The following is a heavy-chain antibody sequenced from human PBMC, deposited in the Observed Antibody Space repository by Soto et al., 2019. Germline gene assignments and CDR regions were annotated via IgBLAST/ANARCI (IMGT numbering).Heavy chain of an antibody. CDR3: ARDRLTWGYSSSGGNYGMDV. J-gene: IGHJ6*02. CDR2: TYYRSKWYN. V-gene: IGHV6-1*01. D-gene: IGHD6-6*01. Sequence: PSQTLSLTCAISGDSVSSNSAAWNWIGQSPSRGLEWLGRTYYRSKWYNDYAVSVKSRITINPDTSKNQFSLQLNSVTPEDTAVYYCARDRLTWGYSSSGGNYGMDVWGQGTTVTVSS. CDR1: GDSVSSNSAA.